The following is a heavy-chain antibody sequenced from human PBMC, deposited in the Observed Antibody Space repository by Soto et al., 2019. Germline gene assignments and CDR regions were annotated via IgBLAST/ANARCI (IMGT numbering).Heavy chain of an antibody. J-gene: IGHJ4*02. CDR2: IYYSGST. Sequence: SETLSLTCTVSGGSISSYYWSWIRQPPGKGLEWIGYIYYSGSTNYNPSLKSRVTISVDTSKNQFSLKLSSVTAADTAVYYCARALSFRRDGYFDYWGQGTLVTVSS. CDR3: ARALSFRRDGYFDY. D-gene: IGHD2-8*01. V-gene: IGHV4-59*01. CDR1: GGSISSYY.